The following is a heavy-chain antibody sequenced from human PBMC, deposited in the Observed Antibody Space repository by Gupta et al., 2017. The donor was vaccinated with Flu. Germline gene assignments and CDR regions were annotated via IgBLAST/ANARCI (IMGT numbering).Heavy chain of an antibody. J-gene: IGHJ4*02. CDR1: GFTLSNVRMG. CDR3: ARIRVGSSWYLDY. CDR2: IFSSDEK. Sequence: QDTLKESGPVLVKPTETLTLTCTVSGFTLSNVRMGVSWIRQPPGKALEWLANIFSSDEKAYSTSLKSRLTISKDTSKSQVVLTMTNMDPVDTATYYCARIRVGSSWYLDYWGQGSLGTVSS. D-gene: IGHD6-13*01. V-gene: IGHV2-26*01.